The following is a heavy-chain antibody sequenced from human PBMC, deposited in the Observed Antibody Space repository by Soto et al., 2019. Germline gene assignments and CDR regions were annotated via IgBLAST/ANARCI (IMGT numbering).Heavy chain of an antibody. CDR1: GYTLTELS. V-gene: IGHV1-24*01. CDR2: FDPEDGET. D-gene: IGHD3-22*01. Sequence: ASVKVSCKVSGYTLTELSMHWVRQAPGKGLEWMGGFDPEDGETIYAQKFQRRVTMTEDTSTDTAYMELSSLRSEDTAVYYCATDLTYYYDRGNWFDPWGQGTLVTVS. J-gene: IGHJ5*02. CDR3: ATDLTYYYDRGNWFDP.